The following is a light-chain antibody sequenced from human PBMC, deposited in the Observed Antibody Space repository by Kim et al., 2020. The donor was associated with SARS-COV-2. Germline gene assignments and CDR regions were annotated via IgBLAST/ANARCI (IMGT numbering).Light chain of an antibody. CDR3: QQYNNWPYT. V-gene: IGKV3-15*01. J-gene: IGKJ2*01. CDR1: QSVTTN. Sequence: EIVMTQSPATLSVSPGERATLSYRASQSVTTNLAWYQQKPGQAPRLLMYAASTRATGFPARFCGSGSGTEFTLTISSLQSEDFAVYSCQQYNNWPYTFGQGTKLEI. CDR2: AAS.